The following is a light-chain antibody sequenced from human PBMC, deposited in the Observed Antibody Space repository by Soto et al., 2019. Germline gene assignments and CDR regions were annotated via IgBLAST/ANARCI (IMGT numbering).Light chain of an antibody. Sequence: SQSPSTLSASIGDRVTITCRASQNIYTWLAWYQQKPGIAPKLLIHKASTLESGVPSRFSGSGYGTEFTLTISSLQPDDFATYYCQQYNSYSYTFAQGTKV. J-gene: IGKJ2*01. CDR2: KAS. CDR1: QNIYTW. V-gene: IGKV1-5*03. CDR3: QQYNSYSYT.